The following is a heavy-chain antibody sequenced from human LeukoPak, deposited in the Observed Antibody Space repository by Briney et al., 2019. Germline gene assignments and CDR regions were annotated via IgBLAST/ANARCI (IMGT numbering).Heavy chain of an antibody. J-gene: IGHJ5*02. CDR3: AKDVDSSSWYGPLDP. CDR2: ISGSGGST. CDR1: GFTFSSYA. D-gene: IGHD6-13*01. V-gene: IGHV3-23*01. Sequence: RGGSLRLSCAASGFTFSSYAMSWVRQAPGKGLEWVSAISGSGGSTYYADSVKGRFTISRDNSKNTLYLQMNSLRADDTAVYYRAKDVDSSSWYGPLDPWGQGTLVTVSS.